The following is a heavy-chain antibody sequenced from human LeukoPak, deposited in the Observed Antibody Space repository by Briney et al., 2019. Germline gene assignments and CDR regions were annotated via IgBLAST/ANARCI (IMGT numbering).Heavy chain of an antibody. CDR3: ARGLTTGTTGSRSSHYMDV. Sequence: GGSLRLSCAASGFTFSSYSMNWVRQAPGKGLEWVSSISSSSSYIYYADSVKGRFTISRDNAKNSLYLQMNSLRAEDTAVYYCARGLTTGTTGSRSSHYMDVWGQGTTVTVSS. V-gene: IGHV3-21*01. CDR1: GFTFSSYS. D-gene: IGHD1-1*01. CDR2: ISSSSSYI. J-gene: IGHJ6*02.